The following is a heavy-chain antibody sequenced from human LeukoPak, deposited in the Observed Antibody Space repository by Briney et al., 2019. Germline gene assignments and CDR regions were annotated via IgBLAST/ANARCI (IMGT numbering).Heavy chain of an antibody. V-gene: IGHV3-21*01. D-gene: IGHD4-17*01. CDR3: ARVYGDYSHYYFDY. CDR1: GFTFSSYS. J-gene: IGHJ4*02. Sequence: PGGSLRLSCAASGFTFSSYSMNWVRQAPGKGLEWVSSISSISSYIYYADSVKGRFTISRDNAKNSLYLQMNSLRAEDTAVYYCARVYGDYSHYYFDYWGQGTLVTASS. CDR2: ISSISSYI.